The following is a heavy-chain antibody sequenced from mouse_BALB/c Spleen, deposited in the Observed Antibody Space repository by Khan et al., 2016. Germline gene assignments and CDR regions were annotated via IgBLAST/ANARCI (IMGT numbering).Heavy chain of an antibody. Sequence: QVQLQQSGAELARPGASVKLSCKASGYTFTSYWMQWVKQRPGQGMEWIGAIYPGDGDTRYTQKFKGKATLTADKSSSTAYMQLRSLASEDSAVYDCASYYGISYDYFDYWGQGTTLTVSA. V-gene: IGHV1-87*01. CDR1: GYTFTSYW. CDR3: ASYYGISYDYFDY. D-gene: IGHD1-1*01. CDR2: IYPGDGDT. J-gene: IGHJ2*01.